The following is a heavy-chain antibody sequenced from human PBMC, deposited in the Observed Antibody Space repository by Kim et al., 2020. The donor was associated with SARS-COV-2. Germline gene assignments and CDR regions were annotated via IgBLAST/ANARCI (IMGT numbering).Heavy chain of an antibody. Sequence: ASVKVSCKVSGYTLTELSMHWVRQAPGKGLEWMGGFDPEDGETIYAQKFQGRVTMTKDTSTDTAYMELSSLRSEDTAVYYCATGVVVVPAANHWFDPWGQGTLVTVSS. V-gene: IGHV1-24*01. CDR3: ATGVVVVPAANHWFDP. CDR2: FDPEDGET. CDR1: GYTLTELS. J-gene: IGHJ5*02. D-gene: IGHD2-2*01.